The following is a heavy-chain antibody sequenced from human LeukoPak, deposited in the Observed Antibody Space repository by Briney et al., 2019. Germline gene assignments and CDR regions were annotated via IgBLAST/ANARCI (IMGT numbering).Heavy chain of an antibody. D-gene: IGHD3-10*01. J-gene: IGHJ3*02. CDR1: GFTFSSYS. V-gene: IGHV3-21*01. CDR3: ARVIRDLRVRGWETANGAFDI. Sequence: GGSLRLSCAASGFTFSSYSMNWVRQAPGKGLEWVSSISSRSSYIDYADSLKGRFTISRDNAKNSLYLQMNSLRAEDAAVYYCARVIRDLRVRGWETANGAFDIWGQGTMVTVSS. CDR2: ISSRSSYI.